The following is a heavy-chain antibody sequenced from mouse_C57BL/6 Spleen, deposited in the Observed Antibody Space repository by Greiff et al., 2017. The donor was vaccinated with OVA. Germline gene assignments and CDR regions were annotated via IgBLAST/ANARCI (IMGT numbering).Heavy chain of an antibody. Sequence: QVQLQQSGAELAKPGASVKLSCKASGYTFTSYWMHWVKQRTGQGLEWIGYINPSSGYTKYNQKFKDKATLTADKSSSTAYMPLSSLTYEDSADYSCASETTVVWSGDCWGTGTTLTVSS. CDR1: GYTFTSYW. V-gene: IGHV1-7*01. J-gene: IGHJ1*03. CDR2: INPSSGYT. CDR3: ASETTVVWSGDC. D-gene: IGHD1-1*01.